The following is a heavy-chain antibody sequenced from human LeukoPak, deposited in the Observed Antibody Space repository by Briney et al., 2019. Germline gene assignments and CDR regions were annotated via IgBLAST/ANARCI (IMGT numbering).Heavy chain of an antibody. CDR2: ISSSSSYI. V-gene: IGHV3-21*01. D-gene: IGHD2-21*02. CDR3: ARDLSRVVTATYFDY. Sequence: GGSLRLSCAASGFTFSSYSMNWVRQAPGKGLEWVSSISSSSSYIYYADSVKGRFTISRDNAKNSLYLQMNSLRAEDTAVYYCARDLSRVVTATYFDYWGQGTLATVSS. CDR1: GFTFSSYS. J-gene: IGHJ4*02.